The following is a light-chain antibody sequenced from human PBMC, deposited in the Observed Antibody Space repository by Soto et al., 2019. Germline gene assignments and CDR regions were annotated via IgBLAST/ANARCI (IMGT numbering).Light chain of an antibody. Sequence: QTVVTQEPSFSVSPGGTVTLTCGLSSGSVSTSYYPSWYQQTPGQAPRTLIYSTNTRSSGVPDRFSGSILGNKAALTITGAQAGDESDYYCVLYMGSGIGVFGGGTKLTVL. V-gene: IGLV8-61*01. CDR3: VLYMGSGIGV. J-gene: IGLJ3*02. CDR2: STN. CDR1: SGSVSTSYY.